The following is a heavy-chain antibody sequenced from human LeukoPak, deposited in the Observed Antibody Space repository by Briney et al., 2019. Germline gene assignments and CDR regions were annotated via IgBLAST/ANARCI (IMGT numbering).Heavy chain of an antibody. CDR1: GASFSGYF. CDR3: ARASWLPQTRNYYYMDV. J-gene: IGHJ6*03. V-gene: IGHV4-34*01. Sequence: SETLSLTCAVYGASFSGYFWSWIRQPPGKGLEWIGSIYYSGSTNYNPSLKSRVTISEDTSKNQFSLKLTSVTAADTAMYYCARASWLPQTRNYYYMDVWGKGTTVTISS. D-gene: IGHD5-12*01. CDR2: IYYSGST.